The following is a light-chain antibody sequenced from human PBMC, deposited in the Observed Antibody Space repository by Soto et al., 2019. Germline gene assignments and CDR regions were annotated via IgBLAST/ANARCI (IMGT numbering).Light chain of an antibody. CDR2: GAS. J-gene: IGKJ1*01. CDR1: QSVSSN. V-gene: IGKV3-15*01. Sequence: EIVMTQSPATLSVSPGERATLSCRASQSVSSNLAWYQQKPGQAPRLLIYGASTRATGIPARFSGSGSGTEFTLTISSLQSEDFAVYYCQQYNNWPRRTFGLGTKVEIK. CDR3: QQYNNWPRRT.